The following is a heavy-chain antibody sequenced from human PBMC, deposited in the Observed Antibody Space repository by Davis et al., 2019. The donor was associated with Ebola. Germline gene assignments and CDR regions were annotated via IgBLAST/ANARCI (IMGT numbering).Heavy chain of an antibody. CDR3: ASEGGDGSGYYP. J-gene: IGHJ5*02. Sequence: PGGSLRLSCVVSGFTFSRYTVNWVRQAPGKGLEWVSVIYSGGSTYYADSVKGRFTISRDNSKNTLYLQMNSLRAEDTAVYYCASEGGDGSGYYPWGQGTRVTVSS. CDR1: GFTFSRYT. CDR2: IYSGGST. D-gene: IGHD3-10*01. V-gene: IGHV3-53*01.